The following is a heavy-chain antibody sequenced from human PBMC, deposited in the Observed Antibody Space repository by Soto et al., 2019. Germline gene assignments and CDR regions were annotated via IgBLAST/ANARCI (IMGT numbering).Heavy chain of an antibody. J-gene: IGHJ3*02. CDR1: GFTFSSYG. V-gene: IGHV3-33*01. D-gene: IGHD2-15*01. Sequence: QVQLVESGGGVVQPGRSLRLSCAASGFTFSSYGMHWVRQAPGKGLEWVAVIWYDGSNKYYADSVKGRFTISRDNSKNTLYLQMNSLRAEDTAVYYCARASSGGSWKDAFDIWGQGTMVTVSS. CDR3: ARASSGGSWKDAFDI. CDR2: IWYDGSNK.